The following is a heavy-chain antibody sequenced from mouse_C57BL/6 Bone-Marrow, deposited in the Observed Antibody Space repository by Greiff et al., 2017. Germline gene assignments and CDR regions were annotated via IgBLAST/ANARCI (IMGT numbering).Heavy chain of an antibody. Sequence: VQLQQPGAELVRPGTSVKLSCKASGYTFTSYWMHWVKQRPGQGLEWIGVIDPSDSYTNYNQKFKGKATLTVDTSSSTAYMQLSSLTSEDSAVYYCARELGPNYWGQGTTLTVSS. V-gene: IGHV1-59*01. CDR3: ARELGPNY. CDR2: IDPSDSYT. D-gene: IGHD4-1*01. J-gene: IGHJ2*01. CDR1: GYTFTSYW.